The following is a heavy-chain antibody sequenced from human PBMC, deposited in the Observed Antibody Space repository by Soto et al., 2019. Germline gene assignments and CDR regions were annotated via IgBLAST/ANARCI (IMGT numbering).Heavy chain of an antibody. Sequence: QVQLVQSGAEVKKPGSSVKVSCKASGGTFSSYTISWVRQAPGQGLEWMARIIPSLGIANYAQKFQGRVTITADDSTSTAYMELSSLRSGDTAVYYCARDECYSTSGYVGGGWFDPWGQGTLVTVSS. V-gene: IGHV1-69*08. J-gene: IGHJ5*02. CDR3: ARDECYSTSGYVGGGWFDP. CDR1: GGTFSSYT. CDR2: IIPSLGIA. D-gene: IGHD2-2*01.